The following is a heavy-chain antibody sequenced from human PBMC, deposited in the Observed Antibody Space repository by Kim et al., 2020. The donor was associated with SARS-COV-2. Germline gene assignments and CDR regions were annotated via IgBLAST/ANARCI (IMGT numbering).Heavy chain of an antibody. V-gene: IGHV3-33*01. CDR2: IWYDGSDK. CDR1: GSDFNVFG. Sequence: GGSLRLSCAASGSDFNVFGLHWVRQAPGKGLEWVALIWYDGSDKYFADSVKGRFTISRDNSKNMVFLEMNSLRDEDTGIYYCATDVSSLLGGWFGGLDCWGQGTAVIVS. D-gene: IGHD3-10*01. CDR3: ATDVSSLLGGWFGGLDC. J-gene: IGHJ4*02.